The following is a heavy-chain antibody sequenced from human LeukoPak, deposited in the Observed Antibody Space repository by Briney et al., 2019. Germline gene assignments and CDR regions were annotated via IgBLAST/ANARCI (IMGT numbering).Heavy chain of an antibody. J-gene: IGHJ5*02. CDR3: ARDSSRYSSSWYRFDP. D-gene: IGHD6-13*01. CDR2: IYTSGST. CDR1: GGSISSYY. V-gene: IGHV4-4*07. Sequence: PSETLSLTCTVSGGSISSYYWSWIRQPAGKGLEWIGRIYTSGSTNYNPPLKSRVTMSVDTSKNQFSLKLSSVTAADTAVYYCARDSSRYSSSWYRFDPWGQGTLVTVSS.